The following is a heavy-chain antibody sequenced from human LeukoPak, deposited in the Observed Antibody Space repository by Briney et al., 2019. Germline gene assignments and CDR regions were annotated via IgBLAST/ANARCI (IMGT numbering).Heavy chain of an antibody. V-gene: IGHV1-69*06. Sequence: ASVKVSCKASGYTFTSYAMNWVRQAPGQGLEWMGGIIPIFGTANYAQKFQGRVTITADKSTSTAYMELSSLRSEDTAVYYCARSVEMATIRDDAFDIWGQGTMVTVSS. CDR1: GYTFTSYA. CDR2: IIPIFGTA. CDR3: ARSVEMATIRDDAFDI. J-gene: IGHJ3*02. D-gene: IGHD5-24*01.